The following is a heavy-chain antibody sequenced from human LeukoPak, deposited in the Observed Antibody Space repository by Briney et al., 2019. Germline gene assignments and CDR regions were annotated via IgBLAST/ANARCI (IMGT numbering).Heavy chain of an antibody. V-gene: IGHV4-59*01. CDR1: GGSISSYY. J-gene: IGHJ3*02. CDR3: ARGPIGAFDI. D-gene: IGHD2-15*01. Sequence: SETLSLTCTVSGGSISSYYWSWIRQPPGKGLEWIGYIYYSGSTNYSPSLKSRVTISVDTSKNQFSLKLSSVTAADTAVYYCARGPIGAFDIWGQGTMVTVSS. CDR2: IYYSGST.